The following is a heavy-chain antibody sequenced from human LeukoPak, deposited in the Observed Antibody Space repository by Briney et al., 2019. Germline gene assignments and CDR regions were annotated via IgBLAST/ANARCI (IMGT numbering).Heavy chain of an antibody. J-gene: IGHJ4*02. D-gene: IGHD6-6*01. CDR2: IYYSGST. CDR3: ARTYSSSSGAFDY. V-gene: IGHV4-31*03. Sequence: PSETLSLTCTVSGGSISSSSYYWSWIRQHPGKGLEWIGYIYYSGSTYYNPSLKSRVTISVDTSKNQFSLKLSSVTAADTAVYYCARTYSSSSGAFDYWGQGTLVTVSS. CDR1: GGSISSSSYY.